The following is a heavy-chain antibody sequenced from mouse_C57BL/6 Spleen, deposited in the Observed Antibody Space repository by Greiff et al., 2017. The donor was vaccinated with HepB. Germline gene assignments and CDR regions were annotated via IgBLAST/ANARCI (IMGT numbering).Heavy chain of an antibody. CDR3: EREAYYYGSLFDY. D-gene: IGHD1-1*01. Sequence: EVHLVESGGGLVKPGGSLKLSCAASGFTFSSYAMSWVRQTPEKRLEWVATISDGGSYTYYPDNVKGRFTISRDNAKNNLYLQMSHLKSEDTAMYYCEREAYYYGSLFDYWGQGTTLTVSS. CDR1: GFTFSSYA. J-gene: IGHJ2*01. V-gene: IGHV5-4*01. CDR2: ISDGGSYT.